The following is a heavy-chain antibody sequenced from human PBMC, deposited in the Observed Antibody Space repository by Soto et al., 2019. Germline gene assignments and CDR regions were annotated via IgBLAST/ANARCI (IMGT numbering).Heavy chain of an antibody. Sequence: GGSLRLSCAASGFTFTSYAMSWVRQAPAKGLEWVSVISGTGGTTYHAGSVKGRFTISRDNSKNTLYLQMNSLRGEDTAVYYCAKFPEYSAYDGSYFDYWGHGTLGTVSS. CDR1: GFTFTSYA. D-gene: IGHD5-12*01. CDR2: ISGTGGTT. V-gene: IGHV3-23*01. J-gene: IGHJ4*01. CDR3: AKFPEYSAYDGSYFDY.